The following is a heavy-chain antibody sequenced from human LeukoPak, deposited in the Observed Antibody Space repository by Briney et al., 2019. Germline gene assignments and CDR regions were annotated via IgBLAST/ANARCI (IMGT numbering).Heavy chain of an antibody. Sequence: GRSLRLSCAASGFTFDAYAMHWVRQAPGKGLEWVSGISWDSDSIVYADSVKGRFTISRDNAMNSLYLQMSSLRAEDTAVYYCARGSRLGVVGRDAFNIWAQGTMVTVSS. CDR1: GFTFDAYA. J-gene: IGHJ3*02. CDR2: ISWDSDSI. D-gene: IGHD3-3*01. V-gene: IGHV3-9*01. CDR3: ARGSRLGVVGRDAFNI.